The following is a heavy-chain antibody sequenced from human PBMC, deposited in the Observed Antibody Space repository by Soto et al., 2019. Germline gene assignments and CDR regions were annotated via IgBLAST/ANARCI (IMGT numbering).Heavy chain of an antibody. D-gene: IGHD3-22*01. CDR1: GFTFSSYG. CDR2: IWYDGSNK. V-gene: IGHV3-33*01. J-gene: IGHJ6*02. CDR3: ARDCYDSSGPPI. Sequence: GGSLRLSCAASGFTFSSYGMPWVRQAPGKGLEWMAVIWYDGSNKYYADSVKGRFTISRDNSKNTLYLQMNSLRAEDTAVYYCARDCYDSSGPPIWGQGTTVTVSS.